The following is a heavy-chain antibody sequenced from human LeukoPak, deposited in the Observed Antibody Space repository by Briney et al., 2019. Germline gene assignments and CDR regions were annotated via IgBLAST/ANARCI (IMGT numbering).Heavy chain of an antibody. Sequence: SETLSLTCAVYGGSFSGYYWSWIRQPPGKGLEWIGEINHSGSTNYNPSLKSRVTISVDTSKNQFSLKLSSVTAADTAVYYCAATLGDLQLDAFDIWGQGTMDTVSS. V-gene: IGHV4-34*01. CDR3: AATLGDLQLDAFDI. CDR1: GGSFSGYY. CDR2: INHSGST. J-gene: IGHJ3*02. D-gene: IGHD1-1*01.